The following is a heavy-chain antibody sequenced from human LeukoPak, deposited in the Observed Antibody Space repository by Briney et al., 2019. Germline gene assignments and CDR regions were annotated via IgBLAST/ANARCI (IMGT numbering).Heavy chain of an antibody. Sequence: GGSLRLSCEVSGFTFTSYWMSWVRQAPGKGLEWVANINEDGSHKYHADSVKGRLTISRDNSKNTLYLQMNSLRAEDTAVYYCATEKKPYSGSYYDIDYWGQGTLVTVSS. CDR2: INEDGSHK. V-gene: IGHV3-7*04. D-gene: IGHD1-26*01. CDR1: GFTFTSYW. CDR3: ATEKKPYSGSYYDIDY. J-gene: IGHJ4*02.